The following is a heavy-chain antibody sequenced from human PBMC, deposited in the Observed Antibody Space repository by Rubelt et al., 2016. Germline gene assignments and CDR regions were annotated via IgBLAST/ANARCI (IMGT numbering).Heavy chain of an antibody. D-gene: IGHD6-13*01. V-gene: IGHV1-18*01. Sequence: QVQLVQSGPEVKKPGASVKVSCKASGYTFTSYGISWVRQAPGQGPEWMGWISAYNGNTNYGQKVQGRLTMTTDASTTTAYMELRSLRSDDAAVYYCARDQSPYSIDYWGQGTLVTVSS. CDR1: GYTFTSYG. J-gene: IGHJ4*02. CDR2: ISAYNGNT. CDR3: ARDQSPYSIDY.